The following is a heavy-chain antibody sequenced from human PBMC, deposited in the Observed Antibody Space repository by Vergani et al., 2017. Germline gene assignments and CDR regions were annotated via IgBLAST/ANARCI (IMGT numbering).Heavy chain of an antibody. Sequence: QVQLVQSGTEVKKPGASVKVSCEASGYTFTGHYLHWVRQAPGQGLEWMGSINPNSGGTNYAQKFQGRLTMTRDTSISTVYMDLSSLKSNDPATYYCARDGRRTSYDGPRRNWFDPWGQGTLVIVSS. CDR1: GYTFTGHY. CDR3: ARDGRRTSYDGPRRNWFDP. V-gene: IGHV1-2*02. J-gene: IGHJ5*02. CDR2: INPNSGGT. D-gene: IGHD3-10*01.